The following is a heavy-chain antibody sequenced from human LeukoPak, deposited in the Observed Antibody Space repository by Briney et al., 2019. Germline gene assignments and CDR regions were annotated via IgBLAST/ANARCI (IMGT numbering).Heavy chain of an antibody. Sequence: KPSETLSLTCTVSGGSISSHYWSWIRQPPGKGLEWIGYIYYSGSTSYNPSLKSRVTISVDTSKKQFSLKLSSVTAADTAVYYCARDLPRGYSGYDRNYYYYYGMDVWGQGTTVTVSS. J-gene: IGHJ6*02. V-gene: IGHV4-59*11. D-gene: IGHD5-12*01. CDR2: IYYSGST. CDR1: GGSISSHY. CDR3: ARDLPRGYSGYDRNYYYYYGMDV.